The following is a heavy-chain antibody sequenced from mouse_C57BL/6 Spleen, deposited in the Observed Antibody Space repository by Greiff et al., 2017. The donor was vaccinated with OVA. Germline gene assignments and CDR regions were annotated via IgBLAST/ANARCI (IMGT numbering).Heavy chain of an antibody. Sequence: QVQLQQSGAELVRPGTSVKVSCKASGYAFTNYLIEWVKQRPGQGLEWIGVINPGSGGPNYNEKFKGKATLTADKSSSTAYMQLSSLTSEDSAVYFCARGDIYYYASYAMDYWGQGTSVTVSS. CDR3: ARGDIYYYASYAMDY. J-gene: IGHJ4*01. CDR1: GYAFTNYL. D-gene: IGHD1-1*01. CDR2: INPGSGGP. V-gene: IGHV1-54*01.